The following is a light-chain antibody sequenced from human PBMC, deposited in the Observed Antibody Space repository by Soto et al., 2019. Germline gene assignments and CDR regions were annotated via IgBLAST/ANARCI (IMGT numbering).Light chain of an antibody. CDR3: QSYDSSLSVLV. CDR1: SSNIGAGYD. Sequence: QSVLTQPPSVSEAPGQRVTISCTGSSSNIGAGYDVQWYQQLPGTAPKLLIYHNTNRPSGVPDRFSGSKSGASGSLAITGLQAEDEADYYCQSYDSSLSVLVFGGGTKVTVL. CDR2: HNT. V-gene: IGLV1-40*01. J-gene: IGLJ2*01.